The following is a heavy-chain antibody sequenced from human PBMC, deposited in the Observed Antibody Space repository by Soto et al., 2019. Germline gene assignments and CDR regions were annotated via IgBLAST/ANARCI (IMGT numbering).Heavy chain of an antibody. J-gene: IGHJ4*02. Sequence: EVQLVESGGGLIQPGGSLRLSCAASGFTFSRYWMHWVRQAPGKGLVWVSRINSDGSTTNYADSVRGRFTISRDNAKNTLYLQMNSRRGEETAVYYWASDWHNSGLDYWGQGTLVTVSS. V-gene: IGHV3-74*01. CDR1: GFTFSRYW. D-gene: IGHD1-26*01. CDR2: INSDGSTT. CDR3: ASDWHNSGLDY.